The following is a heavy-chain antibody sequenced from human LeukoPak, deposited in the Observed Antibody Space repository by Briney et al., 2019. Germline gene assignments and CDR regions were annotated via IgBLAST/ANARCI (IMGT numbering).Heavy chain of an antibody. D-gene: IGHD3-10*01. CDR3: ATFHRDYGSGDY. CDR2: FDPEDGET. V-gene: IGHV1-24*01. Sequence: GASVKVSCKVSGYTLTELSMHWVRQAPGRGLEWMGGFDPEDGETIYAQKFQGRVTMTEDTSTDTAYMELSSLRSEDTAVYYCATFHRDYGSGDYWGQGTLATVSS. J-gene: IGHJ4*02. CDR1: GYTLTELS.